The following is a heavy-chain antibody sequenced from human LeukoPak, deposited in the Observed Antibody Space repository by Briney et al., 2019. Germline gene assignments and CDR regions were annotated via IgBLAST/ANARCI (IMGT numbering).Heavy chain of an antibody. D-gene: IGHD3-22*01. Sequence: PGRSLRLSCAASGFTFSSYAMHWIRQAPGKGLEWVAVISYDGSNNYYADSVKGRFTISRDNSKNTLYLQMNSLRAEDTAVYYCARDLNYYDSSGPGEYWGQGTLVTVSS. CDR1: GFTFSSYA. CDR3: ARDLNYYDSSGPGEY. CDR2: ISYDGSNN. J-gene: IGHJ4*02. V-gene: IGHV3-30-3*01.